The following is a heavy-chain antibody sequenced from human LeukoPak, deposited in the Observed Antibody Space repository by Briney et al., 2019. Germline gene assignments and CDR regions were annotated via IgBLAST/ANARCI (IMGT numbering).Heavy chain of an antibody. CDR1: GFTFSSYA. J-gene: IGHJ4*02. CDR2: IWYDGSNK. D-gene: IGHD2-21*02. V-gene: IGHV3-33*08. CDR3: ARGKCGGDCYSDY. Sequence: GGSLRLSCAASGFTFSSYAMHWVRQAPGKGLEWVALIWYDGSNKHYTDSVKGRFTISRDNSKNTLYLQMNSLRAEDTAVYYCARGKCGGDCYSDYWGQGTLVTVSS.